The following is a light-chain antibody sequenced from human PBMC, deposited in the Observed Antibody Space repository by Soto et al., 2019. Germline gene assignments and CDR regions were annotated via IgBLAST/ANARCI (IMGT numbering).Light chain of an antibody. CDR2: GAS. V-gene: IGKV1-39*01. Sequence: DIQMTQSPSSLSASIGDRVTITCRASQNISTYLNWYQQKVGKPPNLLIYGASTLHSGVPSRFSGSASGTDFTLTISGLQPGDFATYYCQQSYKTPTTFGQGTKVDIK. CDR1: QNISTY. J-gene: IGKJ2*01. CDR3: QQSYKTPTT.